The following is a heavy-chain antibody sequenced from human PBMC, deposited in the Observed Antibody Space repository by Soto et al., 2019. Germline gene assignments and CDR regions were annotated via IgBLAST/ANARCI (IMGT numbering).Heavy chain of an antibody. CDR3: AITPIAAADFNWFDP. J-gene: IGHJ5*02. CDR2: INPSGGST. V-gene: IGHV1-46*01. Sequence: XSVKGSFKASVYTFTSYYMHWVRQAPGQGLEWMGIINPSGGSTSYAQKFQGRVTMTSDTSTSTVYMELSSLRSEDTAVYYCAITPIAAADFNWFDPWGQGALVTVSS. CDR1: VYTFTSYY. D-gene: IGHD6-13*01.